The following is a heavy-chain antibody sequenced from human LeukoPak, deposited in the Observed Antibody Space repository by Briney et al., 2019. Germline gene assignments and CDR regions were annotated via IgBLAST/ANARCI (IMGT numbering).Heavy chain of an antibody. V-gene: IGHV1-2*02. Sequence: ASVKVSCKASGYTFTGYYMHWVRQAPGQGLEWMGWINPNSGGTNYAQKFQGRVTMARDTSIRTAYMELSRLRSDDTAVYYCARADMVRGVGLFFDRNWFDPWGQGTLVTVSS. CDR2: INPNSGGT. J-gene: IGHJ5*02. CDR3: ARADMVRGVGLFFDRNWFDP. CDR1: GYTFTGYY. D-gene: IGHD3-10*01.